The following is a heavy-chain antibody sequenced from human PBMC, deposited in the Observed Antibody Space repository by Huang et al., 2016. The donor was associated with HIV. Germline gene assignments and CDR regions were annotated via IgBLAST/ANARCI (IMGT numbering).Heavy chain of an antibody. CDR2: IYPGDSDT. J-gene: IGHJ6*03. CDR1: GYSFTTYW. CDR3: VRHKNSYYMDV. Sequence: EVQLVQSGAAVKEPGESLKISCKGSGYSFTTYWIGWVRQMPGKGLEWCGIIYPGDSDTTYSPSFQGQVTMSADKSISTVYLQWSSLKASDTAIYFCVRHKNSYYMDVWGKGTTVTVSS. V-gene: IGHV5-51*01.